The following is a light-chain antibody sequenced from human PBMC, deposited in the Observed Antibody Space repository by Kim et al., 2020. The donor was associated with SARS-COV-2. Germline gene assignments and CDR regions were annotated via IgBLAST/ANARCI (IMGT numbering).Light chain of an antibody. CDR3: QQYGSLIT. J-gene: IGKJ5*01. V-gene: IGKV3-20*01. CDR1: QSVTSND. Sequence: LSPGERATLSCRASQSVTSNDLAWYQHKPGQAPRLLIYAASSRATGIPDRFSGSGSGTDFTLTISRLEPEDFALYFCQQYGSLITFGHGTRLEIK. CDR2: AAS.